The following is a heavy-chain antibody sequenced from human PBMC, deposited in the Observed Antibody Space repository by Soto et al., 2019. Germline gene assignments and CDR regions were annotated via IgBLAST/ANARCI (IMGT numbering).Heavy chain of an antibody. J-gene: IGHJ6*02. V-gene: IGHV1-46*01. CDR2: INPSGDTT. Sequence: QVQLVQSGAEMRKPGASVTVSCKASAYAVTSHYMHWVRQAPGQGLEWMGVINPSGDTTRDAQRFQDRVNITSDTSTSSVYMELSSLRSEDMAVYYCAGARCTIPNCYSEHDMDAWGQGTTVTVSS. D-gene: IGHD2-21*02. CDR3: AGARCTIPNCYSEHDMDA. CDR1: AYAVTSHY.